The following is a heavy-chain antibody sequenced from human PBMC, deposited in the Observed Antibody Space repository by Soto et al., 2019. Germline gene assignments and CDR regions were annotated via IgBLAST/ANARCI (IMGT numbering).Heavy chain of an antibody. D-gene: IGHD3-3*01. CDR3: ATRITVFGLLIPPFDP. Sequence: SETLSLTCAVYGGSVNGYYWNWIRQPPGKGLEWLGEINHPGGTHHNPSLKSRVTMSVDTSKNQFSLRLSSVTAADTAIYYCATRITVFGLLIPPFDPWGKGTQVTVSS. J-gene: IGHJ5*02. V-gene: IGHV4-34*01. CDR2: INHPGGT. CDR1: GGSVNGYY.